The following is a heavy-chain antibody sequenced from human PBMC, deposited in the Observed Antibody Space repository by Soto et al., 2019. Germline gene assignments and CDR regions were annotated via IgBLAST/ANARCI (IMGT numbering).Heavy chain of an antibody. Sequence: QVHLLLQSGAEVKKPGSSVKVSCNASGGNPSNSAISWVRQAPGQGLEWMGGIIPVFGLVSYAQNFQGRVTITADESTSTSYMELSSLKAEDTAVYFCAGGRIVVAGCSAYYGMDVWGQGTTVSVSS. V-gene: IGHV1-69*01. D-gene: IGHD6-19*01. CDR2: IIPVFGLV. CDR1: GGNPSNSA. CDR3: AGGRIVVAGCSAYYGMDV. J-gene: IGHJ6*02.